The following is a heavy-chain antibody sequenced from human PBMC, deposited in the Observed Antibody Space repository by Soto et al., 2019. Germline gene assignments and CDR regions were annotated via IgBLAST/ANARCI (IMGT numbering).Heavy chain of an antibody. CDR3: ARVSTLSYIVVVPASFDY. Sequence: LSLTCTVSGGSISSYYWSWIRQPAGKGLEWIGEINHSGSTNYNPPLKSRVTISVDTSKNKFSLKLSSVTAADTAVYYCARVSTLSYIVVVPASFDYWGQGTLVTVSS. J-gene: IGHJ4*02. V-gene: IGHV4-34*01. CDR2: INHSGST. CDR1: GGSISSYY. D-gene: IGHD2-2*01.